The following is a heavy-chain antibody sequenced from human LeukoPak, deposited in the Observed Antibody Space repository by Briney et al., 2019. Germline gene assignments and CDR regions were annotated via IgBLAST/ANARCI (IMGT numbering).Heavy chain of an antibody. D-gene: IGHD5-18*01. Sequence: GRSLTLSCAASGFTFDDYAMHWVLQAAGKGLEWVSGMSWKSGSIGYADSVKGRFTISRDNAKNSLYLQMNSLRAEDTALYYCATDIPTQSPFVDTAMVSHYGMDVWGQGTTVTVSS. CDR1: GFTFDDYA. V-gene: IGHV3-9*01. CDR3: ATDIPTQSPFVDTAMVSHYGMDV. CDR2: MSWKSGSI. J-gene: IGHJ6*02.